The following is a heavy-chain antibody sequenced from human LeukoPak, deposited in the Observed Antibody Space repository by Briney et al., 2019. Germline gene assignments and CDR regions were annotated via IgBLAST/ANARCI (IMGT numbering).Heavy chain of an antibody. CDR1: GFTFSSYP. CDR3: ARDGITFGSGSYLDY. D-gene: IGHD3-10*01. Sequence: PGRSLRLSCAASGFTFSSYPMHWVRQSPGKRLEWVAVISSDGSKKNYADSVKGRFTISRDNPKDTLYLEMNSLRAEDTAIYYCARDGITFGSGSYLDYWGQGILVTVSS. J-gene: IGHJ4*02. V-gene: IGHV3-30*01. CDR2: ISSDGSKK.